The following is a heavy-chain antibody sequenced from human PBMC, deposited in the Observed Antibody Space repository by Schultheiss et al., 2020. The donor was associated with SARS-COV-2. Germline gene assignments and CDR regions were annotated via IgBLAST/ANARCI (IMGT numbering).Heavy chain of an antibody. V-gene: IGHV3-7*03. CDR3: AREPETRRDRPHDYFDH. J-gene: IGHJ4*02. CDR1: QFTFNISW. CDR2: IKEDGSEK. D-gene: IGHD1-14*01. Sequence: GGSLRLSCAASQFTFNISWMSWVRQAPGKGLEWVANIKEDGSEKHYVDSVKGRLTISRDNAKNSLYLQVNSLRAEDMTVYYCAREPETRRDRPHDYFDHWGQGTLVTVSS.